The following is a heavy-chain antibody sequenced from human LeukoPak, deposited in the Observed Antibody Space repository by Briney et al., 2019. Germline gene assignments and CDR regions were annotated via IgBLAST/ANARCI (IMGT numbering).Heavy chain of an antibody. J-gene: IGHJ6*03. CDR1: VYTFPRYV. CDR2: INPTSGNT. V-gene: IGHV1-8*03. CDR3: ARGVIQSSGNIYYYSYTDV. Sequence: GASVPVSCQACVYTFPRYVIHWLRPATAKEREGMGWINPTSGNTGYAQKFQGRINITRNTSRSTACLALGRLRTEDTAVYYCARGVIQSSGNIYYYSYTDVWSEGTTVTVP. D-gene: IGHD6-19*01.